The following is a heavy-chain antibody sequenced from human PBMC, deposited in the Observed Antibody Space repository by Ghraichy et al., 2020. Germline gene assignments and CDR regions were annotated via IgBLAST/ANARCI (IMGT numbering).Heavy chain of an antibody. CDR2: ISSVCDAT. V-gene: IGHV3-48*02. Sequence: ETLSLTCAASVFSFGGYSMNWVRQAPGKGLEWLSYISSVCDATRYADSVKGRFTISRDNAKNSLYLQMNSLREEDTAVYYCARDRTEPNFDYWGQGTLVAVSS. CDR3: ARDRTEPNFDY. CDR1: VFSFGGYS. J-gene: IGHJ4*02. D-gene: IGHD1-14*01.